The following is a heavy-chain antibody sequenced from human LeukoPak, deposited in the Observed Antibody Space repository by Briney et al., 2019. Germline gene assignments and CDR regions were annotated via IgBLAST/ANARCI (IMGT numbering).Heavy chain of an antibody. V-gene: IGHV3-30-3*01. Sequence: PGGSLRLSCAVSGFTFSRYAMHWVRQAPGKGLDWVAVIPSDGSDEYYADSVKGRFTISRDKSKNTVYLQMNSLRAEDTAVYYCARAVATAIRHGIDYWGQGTLVTVSS. CDR3: ARAVATAIRHGIDY. CDR2: IPSDGSDE. D-gene: IGHD2-21*02. CDR1: GFTFSRYA. J-gene: IGHJ4*02.